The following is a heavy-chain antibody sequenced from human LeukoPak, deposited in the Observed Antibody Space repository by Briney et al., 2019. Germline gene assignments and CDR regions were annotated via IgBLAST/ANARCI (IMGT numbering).Heavy chain of an antibody. CDR2: INPNSGGT. J-gene: IGHJ4*02. Sequence: ASVKVSCKASGYTFTGYYMHWVRQAPRQGLEWMGWINPNSGGTNYAQKFQGRVTMTRDTSISTAYMELSRLRSDDTAVYYCARVCELLWFGESSRHFDYWGQGTLVTVSS. CDR3: ARVCELLWFGESSRHFDY. CDR1: GYTFTGYY. V-gene: IGHV1-2*02. D-gene: IGHD3-10*01.